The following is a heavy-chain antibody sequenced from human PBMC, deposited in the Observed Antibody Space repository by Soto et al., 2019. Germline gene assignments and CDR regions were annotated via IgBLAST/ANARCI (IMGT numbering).Heavy chain of an antibody. Sequence: GGALRPYCEDTGFTFKDHAMNWVRQAPGKGLEWLSVISGSGEHTHSAASVKGRFTISRDNSKKIMYLQMDRLRVEDTALYYCARDRMLYATDYFYPMDVWGQGTTVTVSS. J-gene: IGHJ6*02. V-gene: IGHV3-23*01. CDR1: GFTFKDHA. CDR2: ISGSGEHT. D-gene: IGHD2-8*01. CDR3: ARDRMLYATDYFYPMDV.